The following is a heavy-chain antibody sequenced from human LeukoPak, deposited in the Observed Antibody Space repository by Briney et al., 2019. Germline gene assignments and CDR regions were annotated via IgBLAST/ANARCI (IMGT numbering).Heavy chain of an antibody. Sequence: GGSLRLSCAASGFTFSRYAMSWVRQAPGKGLEWVSTISGSGGSTYYADSVKGRFTISRDNAKNSLFLQMNSLRAEDTAVYYCARLRYGNYYFDYWGQGTLVTVSS. CDR3: ARLRYGNYYFDY. CDR1: GFTFSRYA. V-gene: IGHV3-21*01. D-gene: IGHD3-9*01. J-gene: IGHJ4*02. CDR2: ISGSGGST.